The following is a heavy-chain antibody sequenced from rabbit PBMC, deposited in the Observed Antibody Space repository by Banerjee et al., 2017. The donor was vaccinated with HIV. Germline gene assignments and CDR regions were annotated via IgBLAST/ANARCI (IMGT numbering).Heavy chain of an antibody. J-gene: IGHJ4*01. CDR1: GFSFSNKYV. CDR3: ARGGVAYPTYGAYNL. D-gene: IGHD6-1*01. V-gene: IGHV1S45*01. Sequence: QEQLVESGGGLVQPEGSLTLTCKASGFSFSNKYVMCWVRQPPGKGLEWIGCISAGSSGTTYYASWAKGRFTISKTSSTTLTLQMTSLTAADTATYFCARGGVAYPTYGAYNLWGPGTLVTVS. CDR2: ISAGSSGTT.